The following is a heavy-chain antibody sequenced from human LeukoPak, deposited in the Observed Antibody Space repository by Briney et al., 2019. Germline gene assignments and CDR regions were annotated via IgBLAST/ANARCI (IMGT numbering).Heavy chain of an antibody. CDR3: TTDLSRGWGWVQLGV. D-gene: IGHD5-24*01. J-gene: IGHJ3*01. CDR2: IISTTDGGTT. CDR1: GFSFYNLA. Sequence: GGSLRLSCATSGFSFYNLAFHWVRQAPGKGLEWVGRIISTTDGGTTDYAAHVKGRFTISRDDSKNTLYLQMNSLKSEDTAVYYCTTDLSRGWGWVQLGVWGQGTMVTVSS. V-gene: IGHV3-15*01.